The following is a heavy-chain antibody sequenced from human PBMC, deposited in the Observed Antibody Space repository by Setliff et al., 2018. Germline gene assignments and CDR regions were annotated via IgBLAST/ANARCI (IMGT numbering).Heavy chain of an antibody. Sequence: GALRLSCAASGFSFTTYTMNWVRQAPGKGLEWVSSISSSSSYIYYADSVKGRFTISRDNAKNSLYLQMNSLRAEDTAVYYCARVGGRAYYDFWSGYYTGGYYYYYYMDVWGKGTTVTVSS. V-gene: IGHV3-21*01. CDR1: GFSFTTYT. D-gene: IGHD3-3*01. CDR2: ISSSSSYI. CDR3: ARVGGRAYYDFWSGYYTGGYYYYYYMDV. J-gene: IGHJ6*03.